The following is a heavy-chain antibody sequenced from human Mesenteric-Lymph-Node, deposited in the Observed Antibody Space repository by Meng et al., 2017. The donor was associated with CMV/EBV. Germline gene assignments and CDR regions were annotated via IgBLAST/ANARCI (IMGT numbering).Heavy chain of an antibody. CDR2: ISGSGDST. V-gene: IGHV3-23*01. J-gene: IGHJ6*02. CDR1: GFSFSSYA. Sequence: GESLKISCAASGFSFSSYAMTWVRQAPGKGLEWVSGISGSGDSTYYADSVKGRFTISRDNSKNTLYLQMSSLRPEDTAGYYCAKDNGPGDFFYYGMDVWGQGTTVTVSS. CDR3: AKDNGPGDFFYYGMDV.